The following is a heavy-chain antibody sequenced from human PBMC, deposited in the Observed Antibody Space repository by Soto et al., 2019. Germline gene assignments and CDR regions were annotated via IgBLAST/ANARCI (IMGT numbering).Heavy chain of an antibody. CDR3: ARDLYYSSGRYFAHDAFDI. CDR1: GYNFTSYG. J-gene: IGHJ3*02. CDR2: ISPHNDRT. D-gene: IGHD6-19*01. V-gene: IGHV1-18*01. Sequence: QVQLVQSGADVKKPGASVKVSCKASGYNFTSYGISWVRQAPGQGLEWMGWISPHNDRTKYARRFQDRVTMTTETPTSTVYMELGSLRSDDTAVYSCARDLYYSSGRYFAHDAFDIWGQGTVVTVSS.